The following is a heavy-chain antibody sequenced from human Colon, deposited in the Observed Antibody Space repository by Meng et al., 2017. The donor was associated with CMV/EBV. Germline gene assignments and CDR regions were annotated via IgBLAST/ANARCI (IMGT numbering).Heavy chain of an antibody. J-gene: IGHJ1*01. D-gene: IGHD6-13*01. V-gene: IGHV4-59*01. CDR3: ALSGSGAGTFQH. Sequence: LQQQESGPGLLEPVGPSSLTCPVSGCSSSTYCFSWLRQVPETGLEWIGYTCYNEDSNYNPPLTSRVTISVDTSNNHFSLMLISVTAADAAMYYCALSGSGAGTFQHWGQGTLVTVSS. CDR2: TCYNEDS. CDR1: GCSSSTYC.